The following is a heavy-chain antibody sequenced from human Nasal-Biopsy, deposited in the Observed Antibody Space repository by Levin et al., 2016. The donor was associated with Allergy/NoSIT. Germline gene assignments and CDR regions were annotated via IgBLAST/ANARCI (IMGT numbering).Heavy chain of an antibody. Sequence: GGSLRLSCAASGFSFSSYWMAWIRQAPGKGLEWVANIRKDESQKNYVDSVKGRFTVSRDNAKNSLYLEMNSLSAEDTAMYYCARDSNYGSNNIWYDTFDLWGRGTMVTVSS. J-gene: IGHJ3*01. D-gene: IGHD3-10*01. CDR3: ARDSNYGSNNIWYDTFDL. CDR2: IRKDESQK. CDR1: GFSFSSYW. V-gene: IGHV3-7*05.